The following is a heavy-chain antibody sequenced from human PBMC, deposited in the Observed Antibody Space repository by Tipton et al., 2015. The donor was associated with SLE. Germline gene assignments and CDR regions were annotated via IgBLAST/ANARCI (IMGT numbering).Heavy chain of an antibody. Sequence: QVQLVQSGPEVKKPGSSVKVSCKASGGTFSSYAISWVRQAPGQGLEWMGGIIPIFGTANYAQKFQGRVTITTDESTSTAYMELSSRRSEDTAVYYCARGSLTGGAYCGGDCYRYFDYWGQGTLVTVSS. D-gene: IGHD2-21*01. CDR1: GGTFSSYA. J-gene: IGHJ4*02. CDR2: IIPIFGTA. V-gene: IGHV1-69*01. CDR3: ARGSLTGGAYCGGDCYRYFDY.